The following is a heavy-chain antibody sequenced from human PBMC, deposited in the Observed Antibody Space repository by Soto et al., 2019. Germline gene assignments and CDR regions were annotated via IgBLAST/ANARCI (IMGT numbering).Heavy chain of an antibody. CDR1: EGVDLGDH. CDR2: IHYNGST. J-gene: IGHJ4*02. D-gene: IGHD3-22*01. Sequence: PSWRLRHTGMDAEGVDLGDHWIGIRLPPMKELQWIVFIHYNGSTDSSPSLKSRVTISLDMSKNHVSLILKSVNIADSAIYYCARGHFDSRGYSNALDHWGQGIQVTVS. CDR3: ARGHFDSRGYSNALDH. V-gene: IGHV4-59*02.